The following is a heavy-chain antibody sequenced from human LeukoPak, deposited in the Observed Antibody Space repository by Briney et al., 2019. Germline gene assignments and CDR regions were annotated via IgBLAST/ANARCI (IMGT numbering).Heavy chain of an antibody. D-gene: IGHD3-22*01. CDR3: ASARSSNGYYGTNWFDP. Sequence: ASVKVSCKASGYTFTTYYMHWVRQAPGQGLEWMGIINPSGGSTTYAQKFQGRVTMTRDTSTSTVYMELSSLRSEDTAVYYCASARSSNGYYGTNWFDPWGQGTLVTVSS. V-gene: IGHV1-46*01. CDR1: GYTFTTYY. CDR2: INPSGGST. J-gene: IGHJ5*02.